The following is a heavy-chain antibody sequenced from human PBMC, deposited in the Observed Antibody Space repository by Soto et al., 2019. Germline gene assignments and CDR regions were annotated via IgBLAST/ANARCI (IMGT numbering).Heavy chain of an antibody. CDR2: INHSGST. Sequence: SETLSLTCAVYGGSFSGYYWSWIRQPPGKGLEWIGEINHSGSTNYNPSLKSRVTISVDTSKNQFSLKLSSVTAADTAVYYCARGSGYSYGYRGRNDYWGQGTLVTVSS. CDR1: GGSFSGYY. V-gene: IGHV4-34*01. CDR3: ARGSGYSYGYRGRNDY. J-gene: IGHJ4*02. D-gene: IGHD5-18*01.